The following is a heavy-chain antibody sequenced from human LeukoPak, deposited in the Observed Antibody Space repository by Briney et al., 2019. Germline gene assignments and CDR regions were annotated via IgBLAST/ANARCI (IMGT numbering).Heavy chain of an antibody. CDR3: ATNYYVNAFDI. V-gene: IGHV1-69*05. CDR2: IIPIFGTA. CDR1: GGTFSSYA. J-gene: IGHJ3*02. D-gene: IGHD3-10*02. Sequence: SVKVSCKASGGTFSSYAISWVRQAPGQGLEWMRGIIPIFGTANYAQKFQGRVTITTDESTSTAYMELSSLRSEDTAVYYCATNYYVNAFDIWGQGTMVTVSS.